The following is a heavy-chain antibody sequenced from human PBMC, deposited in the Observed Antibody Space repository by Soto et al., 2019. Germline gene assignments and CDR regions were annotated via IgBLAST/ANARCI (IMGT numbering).Heavy chain of an antibody. Sequence: GGSLRLSCAASGFTFSSYWMSWVRQAPWKGLEWVADIKQDGIEKYYVDSVKGRLNISRDNAKNSLYLKMNSLRAEDAALYYCARDSLITIFGVFPVMDVSGQGNTVAVSS. J-gene: IGHJ6*02. CDR3: ARDSLITIFGVFPVMDV. D-gene: IGHD3-3*01. V-gene: IGHV3-7*01. CDR1: GFTFSSYW. CDR2: IKQDGIEK.